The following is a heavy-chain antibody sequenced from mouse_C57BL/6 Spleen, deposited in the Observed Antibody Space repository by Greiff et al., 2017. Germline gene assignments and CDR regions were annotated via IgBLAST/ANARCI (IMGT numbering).Heavy chain of an antibody. CDR3: TRAGGTYWFAY. CDR2: IDPETGGT. J-gene: IGHJ3*01. CDR1: GYTFTDYE. Sequence: QVQLQQSGAELVRPGASVTLSCKASGYTFTDYEMHWVKQTPVHGLEWIGAIDPETGGTAYNQKFKGKAILTADKSSSTAYMELRSLTSEDSAVYYCTRAGGTYWFAYWGQGTLVTVSA. V-gene: IGHV1-15*01. D-gene: IGHD4-1*01.